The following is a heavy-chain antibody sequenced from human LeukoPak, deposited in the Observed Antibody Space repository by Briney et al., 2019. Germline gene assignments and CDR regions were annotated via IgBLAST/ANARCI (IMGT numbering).Heavy chain of an antibody. V-gene: IGHV3-7*01. J-gene: IGHJ4*02. CDR2: IKQDGSEK. CDR3: ARDLPQYDSSGFGPNSADY. D-gene: IGHD3-22*01. Sequence: GGSLRLSCAASGFTFSNYIMTWVRQAPGKGLEWVANIKQDGSEKYYVDSVKGRFTISRDNAKNSLYLQMNSLRAEDTAVYYCARDLPQYDSSGFGPNSADYWGQGTLVTVSS. CDR1: GFTFSNYI.